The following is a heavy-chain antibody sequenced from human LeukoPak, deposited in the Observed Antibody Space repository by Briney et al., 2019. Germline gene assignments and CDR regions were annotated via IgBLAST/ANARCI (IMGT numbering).Heavy chain of an antibody. J-gene: IGHJ5*02. D-gene: IGHD3-3*01. Sequence: QAGGSLRLSCTASGFTFSSSWMHWVRQAPGKGLVWVSRINHDGSTTNYVDSVKGRFTISRDNAKNTLYLQMNSLRAEDTAVYYCARSGYDFWSGYRWNWFDPWGQGTLVTVSS. V-gene: IGHV3-74*01. CDR3: ARSGYDFWSGYRWNWFDP. CDR2: INHDGSTT. CDR1: GFTFSSSW.